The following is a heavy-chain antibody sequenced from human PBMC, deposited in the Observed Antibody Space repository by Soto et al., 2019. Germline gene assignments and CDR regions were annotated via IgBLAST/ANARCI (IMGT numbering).Heavy chain of an antibody. J-gene: IGHJ6*02. D-gene: IGHD2-2*02. CDR1: GGTFSSYA. V-gene: IGHV1-69*13. CDR3: ARKTSYCSSTSCYRLARYYYYGMDV. CDR2: IIPIFGTA. Sequence: SVKVSCKASGGTFSSYAISWVRHAPGQGHEWMGGIIPIFGTANYAQKFQGRVTITADESTSTAYMELSSLRSEDTAVYYCARKTSYCSSTSCYRLARYYYYGMDVWGQGTTVTVSS.